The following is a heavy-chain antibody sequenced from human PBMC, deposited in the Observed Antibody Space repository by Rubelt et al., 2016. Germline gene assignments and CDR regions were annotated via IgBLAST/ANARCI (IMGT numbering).Heavy chain of an antibody. J-gene: IGHJ4*02. V-gene: IGHV4-39*01. Sequence: QLQLQESGPGLVKPSETLSLTCTVSGGSVSSTGFYWGWIRQPPGKGLEWVGSIYYSGTTYYDSSLKSRVTISVDTSKNQRSLRLTSVTAADTAVYYCARGGHRDGYNYHFDYWGQGTLVTVAS. D-gene: IGHD5-24*01. CDR3: ARGGHRDGYNYHFDY. CDR2: IYYSGTT. CDR1: GGSVSSTGFY.